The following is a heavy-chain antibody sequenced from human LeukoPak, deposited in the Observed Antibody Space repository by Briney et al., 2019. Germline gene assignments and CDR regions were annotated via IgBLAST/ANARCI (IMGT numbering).Heavy chain of an antibody. D-gene: IGHD1-14*01. CDR2: ISTSGDST. Sequence: PGGSLRLSCAASGFTFSSYAMSWVRQAPGEGLEWVSSISTSGDSTFYADSVRGRFTISRDNSKSTLYLQMNSLGAEDTAVYYCAANRAPLFDYWGQGTLVTVSS. CDR3: AANRAPLFDY. V-gene: IGHV3-23*01. J-gene: IGHJ4*02. CDR1: GFTFSSYA.